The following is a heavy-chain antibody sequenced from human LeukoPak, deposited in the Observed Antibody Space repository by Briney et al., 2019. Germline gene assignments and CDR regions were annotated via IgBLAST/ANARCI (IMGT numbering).Heavy chain of an antibody. CDR1: GVSVGSGDYF. J-gene: IGHJ5*01. CDR2: IYFSGST. V-gene: IGHV4-30-4*08. Sequence: SETLSLTCTVSGVSVGSGDYFWSWIRQPPGKGLEWIGYIYFSGSTDSNPSLESRVTVSIDTSKNQFSLKLRSVTAADTAVYYCARHPTGYPNWFDSWGQGTLVIVSS. CDR3: ARHPTGYPNWFDS. D-gene: IGHD3-9*01.